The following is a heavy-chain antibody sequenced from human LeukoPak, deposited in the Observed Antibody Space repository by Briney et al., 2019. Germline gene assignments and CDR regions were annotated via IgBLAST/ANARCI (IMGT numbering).Heavy chain of an antibody. D-gene: IGHD5-18*01. J-gene: IGHJ4*02. Sequence: GGSLRLSCAASGFTFSRAWMSWLRQAPGKGLEWVANIKEDGSEDYYADSVKGRFAISKDNAKNSLYLQMNSLRAEDTAMYYCARDADGYEDRGQGTLVTVSS. CDR3: ARDADGYED. CDR1: GFTFSRAW. V-gene: IGHV3-7*01. CDR2: IKEDGSED.